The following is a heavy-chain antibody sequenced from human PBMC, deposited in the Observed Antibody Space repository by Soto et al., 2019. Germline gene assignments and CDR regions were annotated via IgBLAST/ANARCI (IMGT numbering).Heavy chain of an antibody. V-gene: IGHV3-30-3*01. CDR1: GSTFSRYD. J-gene: IGHJ3*02. CDR2: ISPDGSNA. CDR3: ARGPSHGAFDI. Sequence: QVQLVESGGDVVQPGRSLRLSCAASGSTFSRYDIHWVRQAPGKGLEWVAHISPDGSNAYYADSVKGRFIISRDNAKNMVYLQMNSLRVEDTSVDHCARGPSHGAFDIWGQGTMVTVAS.